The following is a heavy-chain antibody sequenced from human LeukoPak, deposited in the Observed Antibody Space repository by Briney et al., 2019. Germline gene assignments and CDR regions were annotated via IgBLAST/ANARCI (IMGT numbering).Heavy chain of an antibody. J-gene: IGHJ4*02. CDR1: GGSISSYY. D-gene: IGHD5-24*01. CDR2: IYYTGST. CDR3: ARGTTDGYKDY. Sequence: SETLSPTCTVSGGSISSYYWSWIRQPPGKGLKWIGYIYYTGSTNYNPSLKSRVTISVDTSKNQFSLKLSSVTAADTAVYYCARGTTDGYKDYWGQGTLVTVSS. V-gene: IGHV4-59*01.